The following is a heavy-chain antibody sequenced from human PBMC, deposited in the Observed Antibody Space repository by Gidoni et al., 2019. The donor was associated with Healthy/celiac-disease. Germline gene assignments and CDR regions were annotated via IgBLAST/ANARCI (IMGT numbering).Heavy chain of an antibody. J-gene: IGHJ3*02. D-gene: IGHD3-22*01. CDR1: GFTFSSYG. V-gene: IGHV3-33*01. CDR2: IWYDGSNK. CDR3: ARDGTYYYDSSGYSDAFDI. Sequence: QVQLVESGGGVVQPGRSLRLSCAASGFTFSSYGMHWVRQATGKGLEWVAVIWYDGSNKYYADSVKGRFTISRDNSKNTLYLQMNSLRAEDTAVYYCARDGTYYYDSSGYSDAFDIWGQGTMVTVSS.